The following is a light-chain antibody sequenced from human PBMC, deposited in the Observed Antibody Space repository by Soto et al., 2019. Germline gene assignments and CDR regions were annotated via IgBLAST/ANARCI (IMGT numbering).Light chain of an antibody. CDR3: QQYGSSGT. Sequence: EFVLTQSPGTLSLSPVERATLSCIASQTVRNNYLAWYQQKPGQAPRLLIYDASSRATGIPDRFSGGGSGTDFTLTISRLEPEDFAVYYCQQYGSSGTFGQGTKVDIK. CDR2: DAS. CDR1: QTVRNNY. J-gene: IGKJ1*01. V-gene: IGKV3-20*01.